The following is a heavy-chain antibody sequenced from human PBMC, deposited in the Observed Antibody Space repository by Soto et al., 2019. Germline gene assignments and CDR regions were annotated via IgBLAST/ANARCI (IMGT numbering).Heavy chain of an antibody. CDR1: GYTFTSYG. J-gene: IGHJ6*02. Sequence: QVQLVQSGAEVKKPGASVKVSCKASGYTFTSYGISWVRQAPGQGLEWMGWISAYNGNTNYAQKLQGRVTMTTDTSTSTAYMELRSLRSDDTAVYYCARDRDIVVVPAAMHYYYYYGMDVWGQGTTVTVS. CDR2: ISAYNGNT. D-gene: IGHD2-2*01. CDR3: ARDRDIVVVPAAMHYYYYYGMDV. V-gene: IGHV1-18*01.